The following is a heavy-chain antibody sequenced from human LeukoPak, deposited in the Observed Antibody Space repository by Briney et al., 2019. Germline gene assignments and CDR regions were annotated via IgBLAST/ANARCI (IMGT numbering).Heavy chain of an antibody. J-gene: IGHJ4*02. CDR1: GYSISSGYY. V-gene: IGHV4-38-2*01. Sequence: SETLSLTCAVSGYSISSGYYWGWIRQPPGKGQEWIGNIYHSGSTYYNPSLQSRVTISVDTSKNQFSLKLSSVTAADTAVYYCARVGGSYEPFDYWGQGTLVTVSS. CDR3: ARVGGSYEPFDY. CDR2: IYHSGST. D-gene: IGHD1-26*01.